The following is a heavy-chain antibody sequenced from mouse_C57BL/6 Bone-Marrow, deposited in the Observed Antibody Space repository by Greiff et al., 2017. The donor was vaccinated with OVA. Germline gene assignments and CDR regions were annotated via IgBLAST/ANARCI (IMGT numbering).Heavy chain of an antibody. D-gene: IGHD1-1*01. CDR2: IYPGNSDT. J-gene: IGHJ3*01. Sequence: EVQLQESGTVLARPGASVKMSCKTSGYTFTSYWMHWVKQRPGQGLEWIGAIYPGNSDTSYYQKFKGKAKLTAVTSASTAYMELSSLTNEDSAVYYCTRTETLYYGSSYVGFAYWGKGTLVTVSA. CDR3: TRTETLYYGSSYVGFAY. CDR1: GYTFTSYW. V-gene: IGHV1-5*01.